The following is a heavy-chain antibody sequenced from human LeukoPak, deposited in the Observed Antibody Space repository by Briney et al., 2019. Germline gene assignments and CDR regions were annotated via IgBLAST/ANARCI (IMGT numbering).Heavy chain of an antibody. D-gene: IGHD5-12*01. CDR3: ARSSWLRYDY. Sequence: SETLSLTCAVCGGSFSGYYWSWIRQPPGKGLEWIGEINHSGSTNYNPSLKSRVTISVDTSKNQFSLKLSSVTAADTAVYYCARSSWLRYDYWGQGTLVTVSS. CDR2: INHSGST. V-gene: IGHV4-34*01. CDR1: GGSFSGYY. J-gene: IGHJ4*02.